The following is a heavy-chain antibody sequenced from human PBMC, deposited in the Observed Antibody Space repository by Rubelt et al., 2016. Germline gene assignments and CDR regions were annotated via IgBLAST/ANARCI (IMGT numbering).Heavy chain of an antibody. J-gene: IGHJ6*02. CDR2: LDWDDDK. Sequence: QVTLRESGPALVKPTQTLTLTCTFSGFSLSPSGMCVSWIRQPPGKALEWLARLDWDDDKSYSTSLKTRLTISKDTSKNQVVLTMTNMDPVDTATYYCARILLPDYYDSSGGMDVWGQGTTVTVSS. CDR3: ARILLPDYYDSSGGMDV. V-gene: IGHV2-70*15. CDR1: GFSLSPSGMC. D-gene: IGHD3-22*01.